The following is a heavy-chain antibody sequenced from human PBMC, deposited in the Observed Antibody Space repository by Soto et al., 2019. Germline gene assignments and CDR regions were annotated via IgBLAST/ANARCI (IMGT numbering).Heavy chain of an antibody. V-gene: IGHV3-7*01. J-gene: IGHJ4*02. Sequence: PGGSLRLFCAAPGLPFRSHWMTWVRQAPGKGLEWVAFLNPAGSTKAYATSVKGRFTISRDNVKDSVFLQMDSLRVDDTAVYYGARDPAFGAMDYWGQGTLVTVSS. CDR2: LNPAGSTK. D-gene: IGHD2-2*01. CDR1: GLPFRSHW. CDR3: ARDPAFGAMDY.